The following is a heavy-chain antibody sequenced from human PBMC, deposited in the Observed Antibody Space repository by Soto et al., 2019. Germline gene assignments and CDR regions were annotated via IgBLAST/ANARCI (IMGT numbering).Heavy chain of an antibody. CDR2: ISHDGVTK. D-gene: IGHD4-4*01. CDR3: VRGGYSSSWERLDP. Sequence: GGALRLSCAVSGTSFPNYPMHWVRQTPDKGLEWLAVISHDGVTKNSADSVKGRFSISRDNSGNRLYLDMNSLRTEDTAMYYCVRGGYSSSWERLDPWGQGTLVTVSS. J-gene: IGHJ5*02. CDR1: GTSFPNYP. V-gene: IGHV3-30-3*01.